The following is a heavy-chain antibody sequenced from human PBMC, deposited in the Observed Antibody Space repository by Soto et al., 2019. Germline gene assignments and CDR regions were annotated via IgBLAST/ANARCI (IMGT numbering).Heavy chain of an antibody. V-gene: IGHV3-23*01. Sequence: EVKLLESGGGLVQPGGSLRLSCAASGFTFSSYSMSWVRQAPGKVLEWVSHITASGGTTYYADSVKGRFTISRDSSRSTLYLQMNSLRAEDTALYYCAKCIQVNWNYDAFHIWGQGTMVTVSS. CDR1: GFTFSSYS. CDR2: ITASGGTT. D-gene: IGHD1-7*01. CDR3: AKCIQVNWNYDAFHI. J-gene: IGHJ3*02.